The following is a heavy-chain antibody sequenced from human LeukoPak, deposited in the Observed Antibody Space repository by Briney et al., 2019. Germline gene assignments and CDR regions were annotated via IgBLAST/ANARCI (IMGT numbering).Heavy chain of an antibody. CDR3: ARGSHPITMIVGPWGY. CDR2: ISSSGSTI. D-gene: IGHD3-22*01. V-gene: IGHV3-48*03. Sequence: GGSLRLSCAASGFTFSSYEMNWVRQAPGKGLEWVSYISSSGSTIYYADSVKGRFTISRDNAKNSLYLQTNSLRAEDTAVYYCARGSHPITMIVGPWGYWGQGTLVTVSS. CDR1: GFTFSSYE. J-gene: IGHJ4*02.